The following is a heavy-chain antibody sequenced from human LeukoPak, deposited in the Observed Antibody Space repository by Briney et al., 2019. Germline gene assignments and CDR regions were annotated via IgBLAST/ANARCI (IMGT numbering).Heavy chain of an antibody. CDR2: INHSGST. CDR1: GGSFSGYY. J-gene: IGHJ5*02. CDR3: ARDIRWFDP. Sequence: SETLSLTCAVYGGSFSGYYWSWIRQPPGKGLEWIGEINHSGSTNYNPSLKSRVTISVDTSKNQFSLKLSSVTAADTAVYYCARDIRWFDPWGQGTLVTVSS. V-gene: IGHV4-34*01.